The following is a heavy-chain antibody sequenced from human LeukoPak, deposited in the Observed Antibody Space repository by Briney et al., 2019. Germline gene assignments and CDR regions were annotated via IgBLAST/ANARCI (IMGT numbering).Heavy chain of an antibody. CDR1: GYTFTSYY. J-gene: IGHJ5*02. Sequence: ASVKVSCKASGYTFTSYYMHWARQAPGQGLEWMGIINPSGGRTTYAQKFQARVTMSRDTSTSTVYMELSSLRSDDTAVYYCARDRELRTVLIGDGWFDPWGQGTLVTVSS. CDR2: INPSGGRT. V-gene: IGHV1-46*01. D-gene: IGHD1-7*01. CDR3: ARDRELRTVLIGDGWFDP.